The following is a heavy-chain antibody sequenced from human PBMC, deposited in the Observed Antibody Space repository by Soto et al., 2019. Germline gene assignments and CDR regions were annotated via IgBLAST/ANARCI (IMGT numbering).Heavy chain of an antibody. J-gene: IGHJ4*02. CDR2: ISYDGRNK. Sequence: QVQLVESGGGVVQPGRSLRLSCAASGFTFSSYAMHWVRQAPGKGLEWVAVISYDGRNKYYADSVKGRFTISRDNSKNPQYLQMASLRAEDTAVYCCARYEATKAYFDYWGQGTLVTVSS. CDR3: ARYEATKAYFDY. D-gene: IGHD2-8*01. CDR1: GFTFSSYA. V-gene: IGHV3-30*04.